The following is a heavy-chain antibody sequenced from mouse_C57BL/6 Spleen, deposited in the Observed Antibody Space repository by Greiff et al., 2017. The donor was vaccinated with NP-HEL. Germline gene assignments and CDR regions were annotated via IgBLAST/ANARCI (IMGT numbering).Heavy chain of an antibody. V-gene: IGHV1-69*01. CDR3: ASGPITTVVATEYFDV. CDR1: GYTFTSYW. Sequence: QVQLQQSGAELVMPGASVKLSCKASGYTFTSYWMHWVKQRPGQGLEWIGEIDPSDSYTNYNQKFKGKSTLTVDKSSSTAYMQLSSLTSEDSAVYYCASGPITTVVATEYFDVWGTGTTVTVSS. J-gene: IGHJ1*03. D-gene: IGHD1-1*01. CDR2: IDPSDSYT.